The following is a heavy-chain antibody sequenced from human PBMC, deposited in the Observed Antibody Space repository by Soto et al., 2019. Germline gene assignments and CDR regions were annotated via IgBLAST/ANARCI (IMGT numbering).Heavy chain of an antibody. V-gene: IGHV4-59*01. CDR2: AYYSGST. J-gene: IGHJ4*02. D-gene: IGHD1-7*01. CDR1: GGSISSYY. Sequence: ETLSLTCTVSGGSISSYYWSWIRQPPGKGLEWIGYAYYSGSTNYNPSLKSRVTISVDTSNNQFSLKLSSVSAADTAVYYCARGGSTGTTIIDFDSWGQGALVTVSS. CDR3: ARGGSTGTTIIDFDS.